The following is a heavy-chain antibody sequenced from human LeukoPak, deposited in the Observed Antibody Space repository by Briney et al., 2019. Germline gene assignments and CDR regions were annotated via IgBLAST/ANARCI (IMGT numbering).Heavy chain of an antibody. D-gene: IGHD4-17*01. J-gene: IGHJ1*01. V-gene: IGHV1-69*13. CDR1: GGTFSSYA. CDR3: ARAEDYGDYVFPEYFQH. Sequence: SVTVSCTASGGTFSSYAISWVRQAPGQGLEWMGGIIPIFGTANYAQKFQGRVTITADESTSTAYMELSSLRSEDTAVYYCARAEDYGDYVFPEYFQHWGQGTLVTVSS. CDR2: IIPIFGTA.